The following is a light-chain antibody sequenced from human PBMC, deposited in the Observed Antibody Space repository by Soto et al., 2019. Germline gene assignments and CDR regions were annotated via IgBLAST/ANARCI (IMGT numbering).Light chain of an antibody. J-gene: IGKJ5*01. CDR2: EAS. V-gene: IGKV1-5*03. CDR3: KQYNGPIT. Sequence: DMQMTQSPSTLSASVGDRVTITCRASESISSWLSWYQQRPGKAHKLMIYEASIFESGVQSRFRGSGSGTQFTLTIRSLQPDDFATYYCKQYNGPITFGQGTRLEIK. CDR1: ESISSW.